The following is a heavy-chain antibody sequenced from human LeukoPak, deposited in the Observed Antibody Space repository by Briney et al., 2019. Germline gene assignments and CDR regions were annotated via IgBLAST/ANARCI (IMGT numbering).Heavy chain of an antibody. D-gene: IGHD4-17*01. J-gene: IGHJ4*02. CDR1: GFTFSSYA. CDR2: ISGSGGST. V-gene: IGHV3-23*01. Sequence: PGGSLGLSCAASGFTFSSYAMSWVRQAPGKGLEWVSAISGSGGSTYYADSVKGRFTISRDNSKNTLYLQMNSLRAEDTAVYYCAKLVTTVTTWNYFDYWGQGTLVTVSS. CDR3: AKLVTTVTTWNYFDY.